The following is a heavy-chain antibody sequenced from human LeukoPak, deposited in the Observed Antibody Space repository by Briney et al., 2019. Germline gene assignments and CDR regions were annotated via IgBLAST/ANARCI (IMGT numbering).Heavy chain of an antibody. D-gene: IGHD3-22*01. Sequence: GGSLRLSCAASRLTFSSFAMSWVRQPPGKGLEWVSAISGSGGSTYYADSVKGRFTISRDNSKNTLNLQMNSLRAEDTAVYYCAKDPTHYRVWDYYETIGLSYWGQGTLVTVSS. CDR2: ISGSGGST. J-gene: IGHJ4*02. CDR3: AKDPTHYRVWDYYETIGLSY. CDR1: RLTFSSFA. V-gene: IGHV3-23*01.